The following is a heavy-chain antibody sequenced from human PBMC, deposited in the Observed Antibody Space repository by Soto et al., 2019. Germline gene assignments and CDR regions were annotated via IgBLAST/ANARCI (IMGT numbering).Heavy chain of an antibody. J-gene: IGHJ6*02. CDR1: GYTFTAYY. Sequence: QVQLVQSGAEVKEPGDSVRVSCEASGYTFTAYYIHWVRQAPGQGLEWMGWINPKFGDTTYAQDFQGRLTLTRDMSISTVYMDLSRRTSDDTAINFCARNMDDYYGPGSGNGHGVWGQGTTVNVFS. CDR3: ARNMDDYYGPGSGNGHGV. CDR2: INPKFGDT. V-gene: IGHV1-2*02. D-gene: IGHD3-10*01.